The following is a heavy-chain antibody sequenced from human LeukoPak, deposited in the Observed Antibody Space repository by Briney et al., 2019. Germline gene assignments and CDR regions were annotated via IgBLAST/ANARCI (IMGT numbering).Heavy chain of an antibody. D-gene: IGHD6-6*01. J-gene: IGHJ4*02. CDR2: IKQDGSGK. CDR1: GFTFSSYW. Sequence: GGSLRLSCAASGFTFSSYWMSWVRQAPGKGLEWVANIKQDGSGKYYVDSVKGRFTISRDNAKNSLYLQMNSLRAEDTAVYYCARTDPWSIATYFDYWGQGTLVTVYS. V-gene: IGHV3-7*01. CDR3: ARTDPWSIATYFDY.